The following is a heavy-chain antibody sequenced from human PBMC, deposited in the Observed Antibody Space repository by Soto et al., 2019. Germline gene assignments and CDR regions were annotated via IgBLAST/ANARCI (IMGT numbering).Heavy chain of an antibody. V-gene: IGHV3-23*01. CDR3: AKDRAEWGSYDY. J-gene: IGHJ4*02. CDR2: ISGSGGST. Sequence: PGGSLRLSCAASGFTVGSYAMSWVRQAPGKGLKWVSTISGSGGSTYYAESAKGRFTISRDNSKNTLYLQMNSLRAEDTAVYYCAKDRAEWGSYDYWGQGILVTVSS. D-gene: IGHD7-27*01. CDR1: GFTVGSYA.